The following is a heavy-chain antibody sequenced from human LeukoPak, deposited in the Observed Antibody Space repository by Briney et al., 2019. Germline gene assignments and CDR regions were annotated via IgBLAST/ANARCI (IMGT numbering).Heavy chain of an antibody. CDR2: IYYSGST. CDR3: ARQGSYEDAFDI. D-gene: IGHD5-18*01. Sequence: SATLSLTCTVSGGSISSSSYYWGWIRQPPGKGLEWIGSIYYSGSTYYNPSLKSRVTISVDTSKNQFSLKLSSVTAADTAVYYCARQGSYEDAFDIWGQGTMVTFSS. CDR1: GGSISSSSYY. V-gene: IGHV4-39*01. J-gene: IGHJ3*02.